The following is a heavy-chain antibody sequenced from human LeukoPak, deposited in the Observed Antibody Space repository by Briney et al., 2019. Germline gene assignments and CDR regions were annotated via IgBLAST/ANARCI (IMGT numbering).Heavy chain of an antibody. D-gene: IGHD2-15*01. V-gene: IGHV3-7*01. Sequence: PGGSLRLSCAASGFTFSHYYMSWVRQAPGKGLEWVANIKQDGSEQFYLDSVKGRFTISRDNAKNALYLQMHSLRVEDTAVYYCARALYLLGDIWGQGTMVTVSS. CDR2: IKQDGSEQ. J-gene: IGHJ3*02. CDR1: GFTFSHYY. CDR3: ARALYLLGDI.